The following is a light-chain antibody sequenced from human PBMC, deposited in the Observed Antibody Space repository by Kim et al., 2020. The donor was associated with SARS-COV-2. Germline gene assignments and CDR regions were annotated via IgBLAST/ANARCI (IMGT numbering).Light chain of an antibody. CDR2: DND. Sequence: QSVLTQPPSVSAAQGQEVAISCHGSVSNIANNYVSWYRQVPGTAPKLLIYDNDKRPSGISDRFTGSKSGTSATLVISGLQTGDEADYFCATWDSGLSGGGLFGRGTRLTVL. J-gene: IGLJ3*02. V-gene: IGLV1-51*01. CDR3: ATWDSGLSGGGL. CDR1: VSNIANNY.